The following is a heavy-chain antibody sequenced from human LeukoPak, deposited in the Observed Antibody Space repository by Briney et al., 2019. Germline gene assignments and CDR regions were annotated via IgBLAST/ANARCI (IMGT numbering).Heavy chain of an antibody. V-gene: IGHV5-51*01. CDR1: GYSFTSYW. CDR2: IYPGDSDT. J-gene: IGHJ5*02. D-gene: IGHD2-2*02. Sequence: GESLKISCKGSGYSFTSYWMGWVRQMPGKGLEWMGIIYPGDSDTRYSPSFQGQVTISADKSISTAYLQWSSLKASDTAMYYCARDCSSTSCYTYGFDPWGQGTLVTVSS. CDR3: ARDCSSTSCYTYGFDP.